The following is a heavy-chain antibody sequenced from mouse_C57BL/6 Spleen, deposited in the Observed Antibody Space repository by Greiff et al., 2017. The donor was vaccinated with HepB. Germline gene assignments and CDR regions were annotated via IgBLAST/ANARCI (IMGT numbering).Heavy chain of an antibody. J-gene: IGHJ2*01. CDR3: ARSGTGFDY. CDR2: IYPGDGDT. D-gene: IGHD3-3*01. Sequence: QVQLQQSGPELVKPGASVKISCKASGYAFSSSWMNWVKQRPGKGLEWIGRIYPGDGDTNYNGKFKGKATLTADKSSSTAYMQLSSLTSEDSAVYFCARSGTGFDYWGQGTTLTVSS. V-gene: IGHV1-82*01. CDR1: GYAFSSSW.